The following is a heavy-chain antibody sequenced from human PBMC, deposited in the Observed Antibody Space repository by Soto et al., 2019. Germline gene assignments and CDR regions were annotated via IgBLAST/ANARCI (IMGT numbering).Heavy chain of an antibody. CDR2: MYYGGRT. V-gene: IGHV4-59*08. CDR3: ARHHDIRSF. CDR1: VGSISSYY. Sequence: SETLSLTCTVSVGSISSYYWSWIRQPPGKGLEWIGYMYYGGRTNYNPSLKSRVTISVDTSKMQVSLKLSSVTAADTAVYYCARHHDIRSFWGQRNLVT. D-gene: IGHD3-9*01. J-gene: IGHJ1*01.